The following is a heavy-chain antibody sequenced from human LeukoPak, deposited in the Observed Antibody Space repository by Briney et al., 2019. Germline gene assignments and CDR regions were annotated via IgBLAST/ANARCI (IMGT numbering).Heavy chain of an antibody. CDR1: GYSISSGYY. V-gene: IGHV4-38-2*02. CDR3: ARDFGAYDSSGYYFPYYYYYMDV. D-gene: IGHD3-22*01. CDR2: IYHSGST. Sequence: SETLSLTCTVSGYSISSGYYWGWIRQPPGKGLEWIGSIYHSGSTYYNPSLKSRVTISVDTSKNQFSLKLSSVTAADTAMYYCARDFGAYDSSGYYFPYYYYYMDVWGKGTTVTVSS. J-gene: IGHJ6*03.